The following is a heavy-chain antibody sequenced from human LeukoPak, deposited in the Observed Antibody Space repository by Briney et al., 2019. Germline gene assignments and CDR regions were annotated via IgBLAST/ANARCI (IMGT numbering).Heavy chain of an antibody. J-gene: IGHJ4*02. CDR1: GGSISSSSYY. D-gene: IGHD5-24*01. CDR3: ARPAGRWLQPNFDY. Sequence: SETLSLTCTVSGGSISSSSYYWGWIRQPRGRGLGWIGSIYYSGSTYYNPSLKSRVTISVDTSKNQFSLKLSSVTAADTAVYYCARPAGRWLQPNFDYWGQGTLVTVSS. V-gene: IGHV4-39*01. CDR2: IYYSGST.